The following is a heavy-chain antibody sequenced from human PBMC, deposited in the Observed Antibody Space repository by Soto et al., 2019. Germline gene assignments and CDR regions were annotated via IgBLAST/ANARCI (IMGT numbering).Heavy chain of an antibody. CDR1: GFTFSSYG. CDR3: AKDPKLWFGADAFDI. V-gene: IGHV3-30*18. Sequence: QVQLVESGGGVVQPGRSLRLSCAASGFTFSSYGMHWVRQAPGKGLEWVAVISYDGSNKYYADSVKGRFTISRDNPKNTLYLQMNSLRAEDTAVYYCAKDPKLWFGADAFDIWGQGTMVTVSS. CDR2: ISYDGSNK. D-gene: IGHD3-10*01. J-gene: IGHJ3*02.